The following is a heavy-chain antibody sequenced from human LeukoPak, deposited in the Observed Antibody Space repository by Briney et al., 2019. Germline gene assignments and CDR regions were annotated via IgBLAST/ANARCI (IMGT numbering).Heavy chain of an antibody. J-gene: IGHJ6*03. CDR2: INPSGSST. CDR3: ARDRSVYCSSTSCFFDGYYYYMDV. D-gene: IGHD2-2*01. CDR1: GYTFTSYY. V-gene: IGHV1-46*01. Sequence: ASVKVSCKASGYTFTSYYMHWVRQAPGQGLEWMGIINPSGSSTSYAQKFQGRVTMTRDTSTSTVYMELSSLRSEDTAVYYCARDRSVYCSSTSCFFDGYYYYMDVWGKGTTVTVSS.